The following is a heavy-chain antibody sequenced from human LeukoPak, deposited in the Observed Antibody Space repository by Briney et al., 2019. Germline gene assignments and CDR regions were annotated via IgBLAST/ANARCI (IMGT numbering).Heavy chain of an antibody. D-gene: IGHD1-20*01. J-gene: IGHJ4*02. CDR2: INHSGST. CDR3: ARRGTITTAYFDY. CDR1: GGSFSGYY. V-gene: IGHV4-34*01. Sequence: PSETLSLSCAVYGGSFSGYYWSWIRQPPGKGLEWIGEINHSGSTNYNPSLKSRVTISVDTSKNQFSLKLSSVTAADTAVYYCARRGTITTAYFDYWGQGTLVTVSS.